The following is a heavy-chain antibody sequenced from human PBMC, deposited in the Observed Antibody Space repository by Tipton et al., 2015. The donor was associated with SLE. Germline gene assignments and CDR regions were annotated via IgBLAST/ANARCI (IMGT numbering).Heavy chain of an antibody. CDR3: ARRSPYYYYMDV. J-gene: IGHJ6*03. Sequence: VQLVQSGAEMKKPGESLKISCKGSGYSFTDYWFGWVRQMPGKGLEWMGVVYTGDSDTRYSPSFQGQVTISADKSISTAYLQWSSLKASDTAMYYCARRSPYYYYMDVWGKGTTVTVSS. V-gene: IGHV5-51*01. CDR1: GYSFTDYW. CDR2: VYTGDSDT.